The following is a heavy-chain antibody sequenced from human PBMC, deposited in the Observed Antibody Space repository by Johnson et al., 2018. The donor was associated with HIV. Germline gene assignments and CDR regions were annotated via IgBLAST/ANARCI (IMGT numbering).Heavy chain of an antibody. J-gene: IGHJ3*02. Sequence: QVQLVESGGGLVKPGGSLRLSCAASGFTFSSYGMHWVRQPPGKGLEWVTFIRYDGSNKYNADSVKGRFIISRDNSQNTLSLQMHSLRAEDTAVYYCAKDRGSALAQLPIFPSAFDIWGQGTMVTVSS. V-gene: IGHV3-30*02. D-gene: IGHD6-6*01. CDR2: IRYDGSNK. CDR1: GFTFSSYG. CDR3: AKDRGSALAQLPIFPSAFDI.